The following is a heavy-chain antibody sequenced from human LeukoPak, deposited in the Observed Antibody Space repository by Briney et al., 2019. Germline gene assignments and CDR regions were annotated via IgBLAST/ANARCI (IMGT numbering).Heavy chain of an antibody. Sequence: PGGSLRLSCAAIRFSFRHFAMTWVHQAPGKGMEWVPTVRGTGDDTHYLDPGKGRLPMSRDKSENTLDLQMNSLRVEDTAVYYCAKILRPVTSFPRFYFFGMDVWGKGATVTVSS. V-gene: IGHV3-23*01. CDR1: RFSFRHFA. CDR2: VRGTGDDT. CDR3: AKILRPVTSFPRFYFFGMDV. D-gene: IGHD4-17*01. J-gene: IGHJ6*04.